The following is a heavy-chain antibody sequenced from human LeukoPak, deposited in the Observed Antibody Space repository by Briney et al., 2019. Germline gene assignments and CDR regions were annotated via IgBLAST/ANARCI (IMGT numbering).Heavy chain of an antibody. CDR2: INYSGST. J-gene: IGHJ4*02. D-gene: IGHD6-13*01. CDR1: GGSISNTFYY. CDR3: ARHGTGTQSIAAAGPFDY. V-gene: IGHV4-39*01. Sequence: SETLSLTCTVSGGSISNTFYYWGWIRQPPGKGLEWIGSINYSGSTYYNPSLKGRVTMSVDTSKNQFSLKLSSVTAADTAVYYCARHGTGTQSIAAAGPFDYWGQGTLVTVSS.